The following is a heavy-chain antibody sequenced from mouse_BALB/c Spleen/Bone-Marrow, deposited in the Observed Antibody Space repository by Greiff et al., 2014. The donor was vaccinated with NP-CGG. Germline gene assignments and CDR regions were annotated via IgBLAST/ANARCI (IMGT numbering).Heavy chain of an antibody. Sequence: VNLVESGAELARPGASVKLSCKASGYTFTGYWMQWVKQRPGQGLEWIGIIYPGDGDTRYTQKFKGKATLTADKSSSTAYMQLRNLASEDSAVYYCARVFYDGTSAYWGQGTTLTVSS. J-gene: IGHJ2*01. CDR2: IYPGDGDT. D-gene: IGHD2-1*01. CDR1: GYTFTGYW. V-gene: IGHV1-87*01. CDR3: ARVFYDGTSAY.